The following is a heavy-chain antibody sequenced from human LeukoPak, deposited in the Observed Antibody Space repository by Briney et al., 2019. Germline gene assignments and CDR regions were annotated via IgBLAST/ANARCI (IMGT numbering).Heavy chain of an antibody. Sequence: SETLSLTCTVSGGSISSDNYYWSWIRQPAGKGLEWIGRISTGGSTNYNPSLKSRVTISVDTSKDQFSLKLSSVTAADTAVYYCASSLRPYYFAYWGQGTLVTVSS. D-gene: IGHD4-17*01. CDR1: GGSISSDNYY. CDR2: ISTGGST. J-gene: IGHJ4*02. CDR3: ASSLRPYYFAY. V-gene: IGHV4-61*02.